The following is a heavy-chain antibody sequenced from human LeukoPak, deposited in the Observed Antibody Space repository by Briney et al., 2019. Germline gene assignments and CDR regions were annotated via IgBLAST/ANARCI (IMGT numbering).Heavy chain of an antibody. CDR3: ARLQYYDILTGYYGYFDY. CDR1: GGSISSGGYY. V-gene: IGHV4-31*03. Sequence: SETLSLTCTVSGGSISSGGYYWSWIRQHPGKGLEWIGYIFYRGSTYYNPSLKSRVTISVDTSKNHFSLKLSSVTAADTAVYYCARLQYYDILTGYYGYFDYWGQGTLVTVSS. J-gene: IGHJ4*02. CDR2: IFYRGST. D-gene: IGHD3-9*01.